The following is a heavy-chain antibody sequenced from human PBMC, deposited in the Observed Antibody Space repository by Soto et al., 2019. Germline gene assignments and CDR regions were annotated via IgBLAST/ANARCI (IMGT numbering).Heavy chain of an antibody. CDR2: IYTSGST. CDR3: ARVITMVRGVHYYGMDV. V-gene: IGHV4-4*07. Sequence: SETLSLTCTVSGGSISSYYWSWIRQPAGKGLEWIGRIYTSGSTNYNPSLKSRVTMSVDTSKNQFSLKLSSVTAADTAVYYCARVITMVRGVHYYGMDVWGQGTTVTVSS. J-gene: IGHJ6*02. CDR1: GGSISSYY. D-gene: IGHD3-10*01.